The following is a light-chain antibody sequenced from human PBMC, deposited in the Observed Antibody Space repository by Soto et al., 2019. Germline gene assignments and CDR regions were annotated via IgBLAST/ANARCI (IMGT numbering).Light chain of an antibody. CDR3: KQYNNWPPQLT. J-gene: IGKJ4*01. V-gene: IGKV3-15*01. Sequence: EIVMTQSPATLSVSPGERATLSCRASQSVSSNLAGYQQKPGQAPRLLIYGASTRATGIPARFSGSGSGTEFTLTISRLQSKNFAVYYCKQYNNWPPQLTFGGGTKVEIK. CDR2: GAS. CDR1: QSVSSN.